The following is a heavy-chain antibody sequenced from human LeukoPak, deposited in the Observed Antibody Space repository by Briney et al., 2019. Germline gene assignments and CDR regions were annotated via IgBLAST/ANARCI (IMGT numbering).Heavy chain of an antibody. CDR3: AKEADIVSFDL. D-gene: IGHD3-16*02. V-gene: IGHV1-2*02. J-gene: IGHJ2*01. CDR2: IDPNSGGT. CDR1: GYTFTGNH. Sequence: GASVKVSCKASGYTFTGNHVHWVRQAPGQGLEWMGWIDPNSGGTMYPQKFQDRVAMTSDTSINTAYMELSGLRSDDTAVYFCAKEADIVSFDLWGRGTLVTVSS.